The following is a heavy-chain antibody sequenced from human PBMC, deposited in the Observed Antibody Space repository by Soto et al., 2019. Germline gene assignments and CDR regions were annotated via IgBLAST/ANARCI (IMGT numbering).Heavy chain of an antibody. D-gene: IGHD3-10*01. J-gene: IGHJ6*02. CDR1: GGSFSGYY. CDR2: INHSGST. V-gene: IGHV4-34*01. CDR3: ARGLVRGVIRPRTYYGMDV. Sequence: SETRSLTCAVYGGSFSGYYWSWIRQPPGKGLEWIGEINHSGSTNYNPSLKSRVTISVDTSKNQFSLKLSSVTAADTAVYYCARGLVRGVIRPRTYYGMDVWGQGTTVTVSS.